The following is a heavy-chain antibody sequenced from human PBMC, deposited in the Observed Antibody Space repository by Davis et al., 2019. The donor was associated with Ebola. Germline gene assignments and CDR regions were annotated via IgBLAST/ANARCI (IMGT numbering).Heavy chain of an antibody. V-gene: IGHV4-4*08. J-gene: IGHJ6*03. D-gene: IGHD4-23*01. CDR3: ARVGYGGNSDLYYYYYYMDV. CDR1: GGSISSHY. Sequence: SETLSLTCTVSGGSISSHYWGWIRQPPGKGLEWIGSVYNSGGTFYNSSLKSRVTISVDTSKNQFSLKLSSVTAADTAVYYCARVGYGGNSDLYYYYYYMDVWGKGTTVTVSS. CDR2: VYNSGGT.